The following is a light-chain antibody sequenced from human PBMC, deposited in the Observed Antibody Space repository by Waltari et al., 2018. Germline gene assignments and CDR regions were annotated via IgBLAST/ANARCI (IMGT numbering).Light chain of an antibody. CDR3: QHYVSLPAT. CDR1: QSISKY. CDR2: HAS. V-gene: IGKV3-20*01. J-gene: IGKJ1*01. Sequence: EIVLTQSPDTLSFSPGERATLACRASQSISKYLAWYQQKPGQAPRLLLYHASRRSTGITDRFSGGGSGTEFSLTINRLEPEDFAVYYCQHYVSLPATFGQGTKLEIK.